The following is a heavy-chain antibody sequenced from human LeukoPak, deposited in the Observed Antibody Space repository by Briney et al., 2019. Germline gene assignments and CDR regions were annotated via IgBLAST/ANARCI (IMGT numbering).Heavy chain of an antibody. J-gene: IGHJ5*02. CDR2: IYYSGST. V-gene: IGHV4-31*03. Sequence: SETLSLTCTVSGGSISSGGYYWSWIRQHPGKGLEWIGYIYYSGSTYYNPSLKSRVTISVDTSKNQFSLKLSSVTAADTAVYYCARSTPGGVAAPTVGRGVWFDPWGQGTLVTVSS. CDR1: GGSISSGGYY. CDR3: ARSTPGGVAAPTVGRGVWFDP. D-gene: IGHD6-25*01.